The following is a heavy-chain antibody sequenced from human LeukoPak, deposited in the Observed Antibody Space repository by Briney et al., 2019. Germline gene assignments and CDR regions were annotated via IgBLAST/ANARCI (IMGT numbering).Heavy chain of an antibody. V-gene: IGHV4-34*01. J-gene: IGHJ5*02. CDR3: ARGISSILPSWGYLNWFDP. CDR2: INHSGST. Sequence: SETLSLTCAVYGGSFSGYYWSWIRQPPGKGLEWIGEINHSGSTNYNPSLKSRVTISVDTSKNQFSLKLSSETATDTAVYYCARGISSILPSWGYLNWFDPWGQGTLVTVSS. CDR1: GGSFSGYY. D-gene: IGHD3-16*01.